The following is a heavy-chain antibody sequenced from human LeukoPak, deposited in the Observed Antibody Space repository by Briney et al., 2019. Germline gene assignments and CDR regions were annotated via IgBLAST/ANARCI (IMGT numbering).Heavy chain of an antibody. CDR2: ISGSGGST. J-gene: IGHJ4*02. CDR1: GFTFSSYA. D-gene: IGHD2-8*01. CDR3: AKENGGGGDQSTYCTNGVCFTRGVRYYFDY. Sequence: GGSLRLSCAASGFTFSSYAMSWVRQAPGKGLEWVSAISGSGGSTYYADSVKGRFTISRDNSKNTPYLQMNSLRAEDTAVYYCAKENGGGGDQSTYCTNGVCFTRGVRYYFDYWGQGTLVTVSS. V-gene: IGHV3-23*01.